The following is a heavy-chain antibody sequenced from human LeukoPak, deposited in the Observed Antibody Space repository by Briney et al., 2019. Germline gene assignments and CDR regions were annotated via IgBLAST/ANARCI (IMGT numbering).Heavy chain of an antibody. CDR3: ARDAKMATITWYFDY. CDR1: GYTFTTYT. Sequence: GASVKLSCKASGYTFTTYTIHWVRQAPGQRLEWMGWINAGNGNTKYSPEFQGTVTITSYTSASTDYMELSSLRSEDTAVYYCARDAKMATITWYFDYWGQGTLVTVSS. CDR2: INAGNGNT. J-gene: IGHJ4*02. V-gene: IGHV1-3*03. D-gene: IGHD5-24*01.